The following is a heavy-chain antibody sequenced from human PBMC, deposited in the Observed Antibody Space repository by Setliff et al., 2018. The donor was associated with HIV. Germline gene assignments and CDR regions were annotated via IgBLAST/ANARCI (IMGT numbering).Heavy chain of an antibody. V-gene: IGHV4-39*07. CDR2: ILSGGKI. CDR1: GDSINSRSYY. CDR3: ALSSGSYYNALDN. D-gene: IGHD3-10*01. J-gene: IGHJ4*02. Sequence: PSETLSLTCTVSGDSINSRSYYWGWVRQPPGKGLEWIGNILSGGKIYYNPSLRSRVTISVDTYKNQFSLKVTSVTAADTAVYYCALSSGSYYNALDNWGQGTLVTVSS.